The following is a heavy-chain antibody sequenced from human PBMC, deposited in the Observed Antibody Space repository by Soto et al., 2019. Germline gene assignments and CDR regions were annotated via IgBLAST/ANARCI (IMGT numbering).Heavy chain of an antibody. V-gene: IGHV1-8*01. D-gene: IGHD2-8*01. CDR2: MNPNSGNT. CDR1: GYTFTSYD. CDR3: ARQTSDCTNGVCYTNWFDP. Sequence: GASVKVSCKASGYTFTSYDINWLRQATGQGLEWTGWMNPNSGNTGYAQKFQGRVTMTRNTSISTAYMELSSLRSEDTAVYYCARQTSDCTNGVCYTNWFDPWGQGTLVTVSS. J-gene: IGHJ5*02.